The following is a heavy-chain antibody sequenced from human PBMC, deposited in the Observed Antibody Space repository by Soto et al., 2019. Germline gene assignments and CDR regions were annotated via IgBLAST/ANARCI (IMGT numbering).Heavy chain of an antibody. CDR2: IIPIFGTA. D-gene: IGHD2-15*01. J-gene: IGHJ6*02. CDR3: ARAPLDCSGGSCYSYGMDV. V-gene: IGHV1-69*13. Sequence: SVKVSCKASGGTFSSYAISWVRQAPGQGLEWMGGIIPIFGTANYAQKFQGRVTITADESTSTAYMELSSLRSEDTAVYYCARAPLDCSGGSCYSYGMDVWGQGTTVTVSS. CDR1: GGTFSSYA.